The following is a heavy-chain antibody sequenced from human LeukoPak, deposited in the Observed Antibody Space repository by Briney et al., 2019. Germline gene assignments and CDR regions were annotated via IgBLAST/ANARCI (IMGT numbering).Heavy chain of an antibody. Sequence: ASVKVSCKASGGTFSSYAISWVRQAPGQGLEWMGGIIPIFGTANYAQKFQGRVTITADESTSTAHMELSSLRSEDTAVYYCAIHISLGGSGYGDGFGAFDIWGQGTMVTVSS. CDR2: IIPIFGTA. V-gene: IGHV1-69*13. D-gene: IGHD3-22*01. CDR3: AIHISLGGSGYGDGFGAFDI. CDR1: GGTFSSYA. J-gene: IGHJ3*02.